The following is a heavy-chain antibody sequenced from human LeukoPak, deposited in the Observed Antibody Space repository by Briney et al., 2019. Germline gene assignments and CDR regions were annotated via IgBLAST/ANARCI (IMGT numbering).Heavy chain of an antibody. V-gene: IGHV4-38-2*02. Sequence: SETLSLTCTVSGYSISSGYYWGWIRQPPGKGLEWIGSIYHSGSTYYNPSLKSRVTISVDTSKNQFSLKLSSVTAAGTAVYYCARENIVVVPAAIRGILNWFDPWGQGTLVTVSS. CDR2: IYHSGST. CDR3: ARENIVVVPAAIRGILNWFDP. D-gene: IGHD2-2*02. J-gene: IGHJ5*02. CDR1: GYSISSGYY.